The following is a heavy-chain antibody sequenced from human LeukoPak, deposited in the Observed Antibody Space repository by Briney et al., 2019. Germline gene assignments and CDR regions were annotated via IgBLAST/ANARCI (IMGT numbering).Heavy chain of an antibody. CDR2: VNPSGGST. Sequence: ASVKVSCKASGYTFTSYYMHWVRQAPGQGLEWIGIVNPSGGSTSYAQKFQGRVTMTRDTSTSTVYMELTSLRSEDTAVYYCERASGSSGRKFDYWGQGTLVTVSS. V-gene: IGHV1-46*01. J-gene: IGHJ4*02. CDR1: GYTFTSYY. CDR3: ERASGSSGRKFDY. D-gene: IGHD6-19*01.